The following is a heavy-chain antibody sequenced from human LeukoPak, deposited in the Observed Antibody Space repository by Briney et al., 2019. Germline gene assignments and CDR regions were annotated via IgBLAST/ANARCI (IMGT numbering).Heavy chain of an antibody. Sequence: GGSLRHSCAASGFTFSNAWMNWVRQAPGKGLEWVGRIKSKTDGGTTDYAAPVKGRFTISRDDSKNTLYLQMNSLKTEDTAVYYCTTGPLSRVLDFDYWGQGTLVTVSS. V-gene: IGHV3-15*07. J-gene: IGHJ4*02. CDR1: GFTFSNAW. D-gene: IGHD2-2*01. CDR3: TTGPLSRVLDFDY. CDR2: IKSKTDGGTT.